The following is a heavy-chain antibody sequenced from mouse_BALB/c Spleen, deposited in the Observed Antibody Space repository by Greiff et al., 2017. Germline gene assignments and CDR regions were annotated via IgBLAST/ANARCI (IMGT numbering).Heavy chain of an antibody. Sequence: VKLMESGAELARPGASVKLSCKASGYTFTSYWMQWVNQRPGQGLEWIGAIYPGDGDTRYTQKFKGKATLTADKSSSTAYMQLSSLASEDSAVYYCASTPDGYLFAYWGQGTLVTVSA. D-gene: IGHD2-3*01. CDR3: ASTPDGYLFAY. J-gene: IGHJ3*01. CDR2: IYPGDGDT. CDR1: GYTFTSYW. V-gene: IGHV1-87*01.